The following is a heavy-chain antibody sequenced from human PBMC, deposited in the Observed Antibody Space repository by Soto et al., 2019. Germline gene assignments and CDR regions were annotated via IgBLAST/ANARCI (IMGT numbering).Heavy chain of an antibody. CDR2: INHSGST. CDR1: GGSFSGYY. CDR3: ARAIVVPAVSPRGWFDP. Sequence: QVQLQQWGAGLLKPSETLSLTCAVYGGSFSGYYWSWIRQPPGKGLEWIGEINHSGSTNYNPSLKSRVTRSVDTSKNQFSLKLSSGTAADTAVYYCARAIVVPAVSPRGWFDPWGQGTLVTVSS. J-gene: IGHJ5*02. D-gene: IGHD2-2*01. V-gene: IGHV4-34*01.